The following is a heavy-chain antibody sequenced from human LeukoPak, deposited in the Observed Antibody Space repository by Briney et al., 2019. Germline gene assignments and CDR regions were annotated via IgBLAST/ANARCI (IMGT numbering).Heavy chain of an antibody. J-gene: IGHJ4*02. CDR2: ISYDGSNK. Sequence: GRSLRLSCAASGFTFSSYAMHWVRQAPGKGLEWVAVISYDGSNKYYADSVKGRFTISRDNSKNTLYLQMNSLRAEDTAVYYCAKAGYSSGWYPHYWGQGTLVTVSS. V-gene: IGHV3-30-3*01. D-gene: IGHD6-19*01. CDR3: AKAGYSSGWYPHY. CDR1: GFTFSSYA.